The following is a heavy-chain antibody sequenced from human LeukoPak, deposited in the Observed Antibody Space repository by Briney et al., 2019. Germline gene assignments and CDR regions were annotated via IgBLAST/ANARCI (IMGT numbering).Heavy chain of an antibody. CDR3: ARSTPYDSSGYYYEEFDY. V-gene: IGHV3-30-3*01. Sequence: PGGSLRLSCEVSGFTFSSYAVHWVRQAPGKGLEWVAVISYDGSNKYYAGSVKGRFTISRDNSKNTLYLQMNSLRAEDTAVYYCARSTPYDSSGYYYEEFDYWGQGTLVTVSS. CDR1: GFTFSSYA. CDR2: ISYDGSNK. D-gene: IGHD3-22*01. J-gene: IGHJ4*02.